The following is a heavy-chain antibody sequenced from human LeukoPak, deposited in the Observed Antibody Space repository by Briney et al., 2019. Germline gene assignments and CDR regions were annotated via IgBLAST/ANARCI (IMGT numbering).Heavy chain of an antibody. Sequence: KTGGSLRLSCAASGFTFSDYYMSWIRQAPGKGLEWVSYISSSGSTIYYADSVKGRFTISRDNAKNSLYLQMNSLRAEDTAVYYCATSGTYSSSWHGLPLDYWGQGTLVTVSS. J-gene: IGHJ4*02. CDR3: ATSGTYSSSWHGLPLDY. CDR1: GFTFSDYY. D-gene: IGHD6-13*01. CDR2: ISSSGSTI. V-gene: IGHV3-11*04.